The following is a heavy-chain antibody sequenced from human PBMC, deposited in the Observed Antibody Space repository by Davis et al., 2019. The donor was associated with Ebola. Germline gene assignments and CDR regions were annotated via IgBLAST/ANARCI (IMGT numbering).Heavy chain of an antibody. CDR3: AKDKTMATHYWYFDL. CDR2: IRNDGSKK. D-gene: IGHD4/OR15-4a*01. Sequence: GGSLRLSCAASGFLIDSYDMHWVRQAPGKGLEWVAFIRNDGSKKYYVDSVKGRFTISRDNSKNTFYLQMNSLRAEDTALYYCAKDKTMATHYWYFDLWGRGTLVTVSS. CDR1: GFLIDSYD. J-gene: IGHJ2*01. V-gene: IGHV3-30*02.